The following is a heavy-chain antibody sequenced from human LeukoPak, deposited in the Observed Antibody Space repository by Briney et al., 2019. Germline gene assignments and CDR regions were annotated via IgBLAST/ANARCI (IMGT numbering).Heavy chain of an antibody. V-gene: IGHV3-7*01. CDR2: IKQDGSQK. J-gene: IGHJ3*02. CDR3: ARDADIAVVSADMWYDAFDM. CDR1: GFTFSNYW. D-gene: IGHD2-2*01. Sequence: GGSLRLSCAASGFTFSNYWMTWVRQAPGKGLEWVANIKQDGSQKYYVDSVKGRFTISRDNAKNTLYLQMNSLRAGDTAVYHCARDADIAVVSADMWYDAFDMWGQGTMVTVSS.